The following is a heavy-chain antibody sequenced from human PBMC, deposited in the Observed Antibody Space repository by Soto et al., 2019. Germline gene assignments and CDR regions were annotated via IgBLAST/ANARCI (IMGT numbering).Heavy chain of an antibody. CDR3: TTDCSSGWMFDY. Sequence: EVQLVESGGGLVKPGGSLRLSCAASGFTFSNAWMNWVRQAPGKGLEWVGRIKSKTDGGTTDYAALVKGRFTISRDDSKNTLYLQMNSLKTEDTAVYYCTTDCSSGWMFDYWGQGTLVTVSS. D-gene: IGHD6-19*01. V-gene: IGHV3-15*07. CDR2: IKSKTDGGTT. J-gene: IGHJ4*02. CDR1: GFTFSNAW.